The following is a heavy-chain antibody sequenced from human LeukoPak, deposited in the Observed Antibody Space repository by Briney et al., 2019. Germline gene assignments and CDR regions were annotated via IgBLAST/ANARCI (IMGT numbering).Heavy chain of an antibody. Sequence: GGSLRLSCAASGFTFSSYTMNWVRQAPGKGLEWVSIISSGSSYIHYADSVKGRFTISRDNAKNSLYLQMNSLRAEDTAVYYCARGRRRDGYNYGYYYYYYMDVWGKGTTVTISS. D-gene: IGHD5-24*01. J-gene: IGHJ6*03. V-gene: IGHV3-21*01. CDR3: ARGRRRDGYNYGYYYYYYMDV. CDR2: ISSGSSYI. CDR1: GFTFSSYT.